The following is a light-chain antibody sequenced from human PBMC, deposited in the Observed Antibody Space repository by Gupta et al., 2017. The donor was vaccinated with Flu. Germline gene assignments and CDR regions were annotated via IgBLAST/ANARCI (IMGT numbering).Light chain of an antibody. Sequence: GTLSLSPGERASLSCRASQSVNSNYLAWYQQKPGQAPRLLIYGASSRATGIPDRFSGSGSGTDFTLSISRLEPEDLAVYYCQQYGNSPYSFGQGTKVEMK. CDR1: QSVNSNY. V-gene: IGKV3-20*01. J-gene: IGKJ2*03. CDR3: QQYGNSPYS. CDR2: GAS.